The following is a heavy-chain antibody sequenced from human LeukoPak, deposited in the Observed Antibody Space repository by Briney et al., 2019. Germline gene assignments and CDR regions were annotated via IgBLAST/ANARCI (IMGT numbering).Heavy chain of an antibody. V-gene: IGHV3-66*01. CDR3: ARGDYSNYYYYGMDV. D-gene: IGHD4-11*01. CDR1: GFTFSSYA. Sequence: PGGSLRLSCAASGFTFSSYAMSWVRQAPGKGLEWVSVIYSGGSTYYADSVKGRFTISRDNSKNTLYLQMNSLRAEDTAVYYCARGDYSNYYYYGMDVWGQGTTVTVSS. CDR2: IYSGGST. J-gene: IGHJ6*02.